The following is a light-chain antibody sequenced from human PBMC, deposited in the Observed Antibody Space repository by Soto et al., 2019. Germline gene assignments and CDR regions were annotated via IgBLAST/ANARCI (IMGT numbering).Light chain of an antibody. Sequence: QSVLTQPPSASGSPGQSVTIYCTGTSSDVCGYDYVSWYQQHPSKAAKLMLYEVSNRPSGVPDRFASAKSGHRTSLHSSGLQAEEEADYFCSSYAGSSTYVFGTGTNVTVL. CDR1: SSDVCGYDY. CDR3: SSYAGSSTYV. V-gene: IGLV2-8*01. CDR2: EVS. J-gene: IGLJ1*01.